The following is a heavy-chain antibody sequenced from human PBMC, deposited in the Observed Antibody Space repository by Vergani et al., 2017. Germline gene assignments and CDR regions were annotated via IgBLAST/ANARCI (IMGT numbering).Heavy chain of an antibody. CDR1: GFTFSDHY. CDR3: ARGALLD. V-gene: IGHV3-72*01. J-gene: IGHJ4*02. D-gene: IGHD2/OR15-2a*01. CDR2: TRNKANSYTT. Sequence: EVQLVESGGGLVQPGGSLRLSCAASGFTFSDHYMDWVRQAPGKGLEWVGRTRNKANSYTTEYAASVKGRFTITRDDSKNSLYLQMNSLKTEDTAVYYCARGALLDWGQGTLVTVAS.